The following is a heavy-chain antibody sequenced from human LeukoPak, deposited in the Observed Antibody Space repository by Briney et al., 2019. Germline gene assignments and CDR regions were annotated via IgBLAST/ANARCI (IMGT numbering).Heavy chain of an antibody. J-gene: IGHJ4*02. CDR1: GFTFDDYA. D-gene: IGHD5-18*01. CDR2: ISWNSGTI. CDR3: AKDLYRGEDAAMVTFDY. Sequence: GGSLRLSCAASGFTFDDYAMHWVRQAPGKGLEWVSSISWNSGTIGYADSVKGRFTISRDNAKNSLYLQMNSLRAEDMALYYCAKDLYRGEDAAMVTFDYWGQGTLVTVSS. V-gene: IGHV3-9*03.